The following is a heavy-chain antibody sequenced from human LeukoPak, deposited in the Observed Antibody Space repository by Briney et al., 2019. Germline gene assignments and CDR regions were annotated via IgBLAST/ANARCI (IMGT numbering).Heavy chain of an antibody. CDR2: ISWNRGSI. J-gene: IGHJ6*02. D-gene: IGHD3-10*01. CDR3: TKDRFAGYYYCMDV. CDR1: GFTFDDYA. V-gene: IGHV3-9*01. Sequence: GGSLRLSCAASGFTFDDYAMHWVRQAPGKGLEWVSGISWNRGSIAYADSVKGRFTISRDNAKNSLYLQMNSLRAEDTALYYCTKDRFAGYYYCMDVWGQGTTVTVSS.